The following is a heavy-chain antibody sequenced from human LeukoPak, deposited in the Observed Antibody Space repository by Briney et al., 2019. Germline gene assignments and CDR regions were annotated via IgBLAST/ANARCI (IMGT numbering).Heavy chain of an antibody. D-gene: IGHD3-10*01. CDR2: INGDGIAI. CDR3: ARGGSPSY. J-gene: IGHJ4*02. CDR1: GSRPSSHW. V-gene: IGHV3-74*01. Sequence: GGSLILSWAGSGSRPSSHWLHWVRQVPGEGREWVARINGDGIAINYADSVKGRFTISRDNAKNTVYLQMNSLRVEDTAVFYCARGGSPSYWGRGTPVTVSS.